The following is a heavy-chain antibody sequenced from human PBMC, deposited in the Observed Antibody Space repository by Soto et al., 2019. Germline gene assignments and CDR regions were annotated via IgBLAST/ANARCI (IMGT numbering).Heavy chain of an antibody. Sequence: PGGSLRLSCAASGFTFNIYAMTWVRQAPGKGLEWVSTTGATGRTTYYADSVKGRFTVSRDNSKNTLDLQMSNLRAEDTAVYYCAKVFYYYDSSGYYYFDYWGQGTLVTVSS. D-gene: IGHD3-22*01. CDR2: TGATGRTT. CDR3: AKVFYYYDSSGYYYFDY. J-gene: IGHJ4*02. CDR1: GFTFNIYA. V-gene: IGHV3-23*01.